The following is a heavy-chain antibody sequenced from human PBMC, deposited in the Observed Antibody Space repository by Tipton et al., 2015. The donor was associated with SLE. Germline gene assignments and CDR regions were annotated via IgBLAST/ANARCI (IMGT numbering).Heavy chain of an antibody. D-gene: IGHD6-6*01. CDR2: LSGSGGST. V-gene: IGHV3-23*01. CDR1: GFTFSSYA. Sequence: SLRLSGAASGFTFSSYAMRWVRRAPGKGLEWVSDLSGSGGSTYYADSVKGRFTISRDNSKNTRYLQMNSLRAEDTAVYYCAKDPGGIAARGYFDYWGQGTLVTVSS. J-gene: IGHJ4*02. CDR3: AKDPGGIAARGYFDY.